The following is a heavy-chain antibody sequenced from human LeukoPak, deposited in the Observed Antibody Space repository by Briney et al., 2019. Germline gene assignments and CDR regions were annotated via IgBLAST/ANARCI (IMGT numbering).Heavy chain of an antibody. V-gene: IGHV3-11*01. CDR3: ARGDHSGSSGYYFDY. J-gene: IGHJ4*02. CDR2: ISPSHTST. D-gene: IGHD3-22*01. Sequence: GGSLRLSCAASGFSFRFSFSTSYMCWVRQAPGKGLEWLSYISPSHTSTYYADSVKGRFTISRDNAKNSLYLQMNSLRAEDTAVYYCARGDHSGSSGYYFDYWGQGALVTVSS. CDR1: GFSFRFSFSTSY.